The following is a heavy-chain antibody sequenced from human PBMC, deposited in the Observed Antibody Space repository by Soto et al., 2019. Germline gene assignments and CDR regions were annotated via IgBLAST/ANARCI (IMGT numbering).Heavy chain of an antibody. Sequence: QVQLQQWGAGLLKPSETLSLTCAVYGGSFSGYYWNWIRQPPGKGLEWIGEISHSGSTNYNPSLKSRVTISVDTSKNQFSLKLSSVTAADTAVYYCARGGKHLAPPGCWGQGTLVTVSS. CDR1: GGSFSGYY. V-gene: IGHV4-34*01. J-gene: IGHJ4*02. CDR3: ARGGKHLAPPGC. CDR2: ISHSGST. D-gene: IGHD6-19*01.